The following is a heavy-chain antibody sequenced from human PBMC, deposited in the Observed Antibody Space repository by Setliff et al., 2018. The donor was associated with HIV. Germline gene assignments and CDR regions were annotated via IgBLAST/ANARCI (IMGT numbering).Heavy chain of an antibody. V-gene: IGHV1-8*02. CDR3: ARAPRITMVRGVSSWFDP. D-gene: IGHD3-10*01. CDR2: MNPHSGNT. J-gene: IGHJ5*02. CDR1: GYTFTDYF. Sequence: ASVKVSCKSSGYTFTDYFIHWVRQATGQGLEWMGWMNPHSGNTGYAQKFQGRVTMTRSTSISTAYMELSSLRSEDTAVYYCARAPRITMVRGVSSWFDPWGQGTPVTVSS.